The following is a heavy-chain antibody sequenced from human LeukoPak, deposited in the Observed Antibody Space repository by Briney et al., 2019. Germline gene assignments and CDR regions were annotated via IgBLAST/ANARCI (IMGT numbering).Heavy chain of an antibody. CDR3: AKGSSYYPFDY. CDR2: ISGSGGST. J-gene: IGHJ4*02. CDR1: GFTFSSYR. Sequence: GGSLRLSCAASGFTFSSYRMNWVRQAPGKGLEWVSAISGSGGSTYYADSVKGRFTISRDNSKNTLYLQMNSLRAEDTAVYYCAKGSSYYPFDYWGQGTLVTVSS. D-gene: IGHD1-26*01. V-gene: IGHV3-23*01.